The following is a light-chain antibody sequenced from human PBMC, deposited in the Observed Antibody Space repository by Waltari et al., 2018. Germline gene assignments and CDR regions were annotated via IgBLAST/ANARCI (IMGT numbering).Light chain of an antibody. V-gene: IGLV1-51*02. CDR1: SSNIGNNY. J-gene: IGLJ3*02. CDR3: ATWDSSLSVGV. Sequence: QSVLKQPPSVSAAPGQQVTISGLRSSSNIGNNYVSWYRQLPRTAPKILIYENKKRPTGIPDRFSGSKSGTSATLGSTGRQTGDEADYYCATWDSSLSVGVFGGGTKLTVL. CDR2: ENK.